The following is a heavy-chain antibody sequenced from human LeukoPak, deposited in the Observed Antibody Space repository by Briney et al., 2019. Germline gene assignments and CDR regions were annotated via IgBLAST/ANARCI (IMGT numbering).Heavy chain of an antibody. CDR2: IYYSGST. CDR1: GGSISSYY. CDR3: ARDNSNDAFDI. Sequence: KASETLSLTCTVSGGSISSYYWSWIRQPPGKGLEWIGYIYYSGSTNYNPSLKSRVTISVDTSKNQFSLKLSSVTAADTAVYYCARDNSNDAFDIWAKGQWSPSLQ. D-gene: IGHD4-23*01. J-gene: IGHJ3*02. V-gene: IGHV4-59*01.